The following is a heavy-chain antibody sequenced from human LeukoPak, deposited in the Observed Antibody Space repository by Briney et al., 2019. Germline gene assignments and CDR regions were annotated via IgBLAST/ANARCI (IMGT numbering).Heavy chain of an antibody. CDR1: GGTFSSYA. CDR2: IIPIFGTA. Sequence: GASVKVSCKASGGTFSSYAISWVRQAPGQGLEWMGGIIPIFGTANYAQKFQGRVAITADESTSTAYMELSSLRSEDTAVYYCARDLKVHSGWYYFDYWGQGTLVTVSS. D-gene: IGHD6-19*01. J-gene: IGHJ4*02. CDR3: ARDLKVHSGWYYFDY. V-gene: IGHV1-69*13.